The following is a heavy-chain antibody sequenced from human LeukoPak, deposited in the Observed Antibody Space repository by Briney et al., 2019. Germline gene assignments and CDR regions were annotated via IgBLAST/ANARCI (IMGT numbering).Heavy chain of an antibody. J-gene: IGHJ4*02. CDR1: GFTFSDYY. Sequence: GGSLRLSCAASGFTFSDYYMSWIRQAPGKGLEWVSSISSSTSSIYYADSVKGRFTISRDNSKNTLYLQMNSLRAEDTAVYYCARDPSSTEYSSSYFDYWGQGTLVTVSS. D-gene: IGHD6-6*01. V-gene: IGHV3-11*04. CDR2: ISSSTSSI. CDR3: ARDPSSTEYSSSYFDY.